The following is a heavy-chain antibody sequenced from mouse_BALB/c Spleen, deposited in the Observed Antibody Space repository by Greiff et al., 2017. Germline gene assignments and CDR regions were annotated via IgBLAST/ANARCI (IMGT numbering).Heavy chain of an antibody. D-gene: IGHD2-2*01. J-gene: IGHJ4*01. CDR1: GYTFTSYY. CDR2: IYPGNVNT. V-gene: IGHV1S56*01. CDR3: ARGYGYDGDYYAMDY. Sequence: QVQLQQSGPELVKPGASVRISCKASGYTFTSYYIHWVKQRPGQGLEWIGWIYPGNVNTKYNEKFKGKATLTADKSSSTAYMQLSSLTSEDSAVYFCARGYGYDGDYYAMDYWGQGTSVTVSS.